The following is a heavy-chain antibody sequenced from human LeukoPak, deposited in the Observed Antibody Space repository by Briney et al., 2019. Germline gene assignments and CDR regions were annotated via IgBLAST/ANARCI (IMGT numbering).Heavy chain of an antibody. J-gene: IGHJ6*03. Sequence: ASVKVSCKASGGTFRSYAISWVRQAPGQGLEWMGWINPNSGGTNYAQKLQGRVTMTRDTSISTAYMELSRLKSDDTAVYYCATSIAAAGTLGPSMDVWGKGTTVTVSS. D-gene: IGHD6-13*01. CDR1: GGTFRSYA. CDR2: INPNSGGT. V-gene: IGHV1-2*02. CDR3: ATSIAAAGTLGPSMDV.